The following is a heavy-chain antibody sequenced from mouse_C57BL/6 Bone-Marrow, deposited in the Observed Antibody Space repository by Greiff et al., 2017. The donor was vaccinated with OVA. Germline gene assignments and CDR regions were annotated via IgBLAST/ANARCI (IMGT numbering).Heavy chain of an antibody. J-gene: IGHJ2*01. V-gene: IGHV1-55*01. CDR1: GYTFTSYW. CDR2: IYPGSGST. Sequence: QVQLKQPGAELVKPGASVKMSCKASGYTFTSYWITWVKQRPGQGLEWIGDIYPGSGSTNYNEKFKSKATLTVDTSSSTAYMQLSSLTSEYSAVYYCAREGYSPDYFDYWGQGTTLTVSS. D-gene: IGHD2-3*01. CDR3: AREGYSPDYFDY.